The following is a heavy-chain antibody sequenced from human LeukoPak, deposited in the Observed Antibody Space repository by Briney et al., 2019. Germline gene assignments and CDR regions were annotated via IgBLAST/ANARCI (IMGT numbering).Heavy chain of an antibody. CDR3: VRVLYDSSGYYYVWDY. D-gene: IGHD3-22*01. Sequence: ASVKVSCKASGYTFTSYDVNWVRQATGQGLEWMGWMNPNSGNTGYAQKFQGRVTMTRNTSISTAYMELSSLRSEDTAVYYCVRVLYDSSGYYYVWDYWGQGTLVTVSS. CDR1: GYTFTSYD. CDR2: MNPNSGNT. V-gene: IGHV1-8*01. J-gene: IGHJ4*02.